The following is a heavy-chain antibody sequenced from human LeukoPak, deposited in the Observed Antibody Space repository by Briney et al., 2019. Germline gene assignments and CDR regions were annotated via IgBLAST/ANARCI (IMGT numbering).Heavy chain of an antibody. J-gene: IGHJ4*02. V-gene: IGHV1-2*06. CDR2: INPNRGGT. CDR1: GYTFTGYY. D-gene: IGHD3-10*01. Sequence: ASVKVSCKASGYTFTGYYMHWVRQAPGQGLEWMGRINPNRGGTNYAQNFQGRVTMTRDTSISTAYMELSRLRSDDTAVYYCARDMVRGVIIPDYSGQGTLVTVYS. CDR3: ARDMVRGVIIPDY.